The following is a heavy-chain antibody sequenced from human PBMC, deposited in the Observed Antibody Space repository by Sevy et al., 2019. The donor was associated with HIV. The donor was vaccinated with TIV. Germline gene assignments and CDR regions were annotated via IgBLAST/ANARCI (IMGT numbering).Heavy chain of an antibody. V-gene: IGHV1-24*01. J-gene: IGHJ4*02. Sequence: SVKVSCKVSGNTLTGLSMNWVRQAPGEGLEWMGTFDPEDGRIMYAQKFQGRVTMTENTSTDTAYMELSSLRSEDTAVYYCATTKDYYDNSGYPFDYWGQGTLVTVSS. D-gene: IGHD3-22*01. CDR2: FDPEDGRI. CDR3: ATTKDYYDNSGYPFDY. CDR1: GNTLTGLS.